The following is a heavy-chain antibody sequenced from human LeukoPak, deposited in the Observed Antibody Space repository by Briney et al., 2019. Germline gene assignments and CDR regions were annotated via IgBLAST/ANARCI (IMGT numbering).Heavy chain of an antibody. Sequence: SETLSLTCAVSGGSISSGGYSWSWIRQPPGKGLEWIGDIYYSGSTYYNPSLKSRVTISVDTSKNQFSLKLSSVTAADTAVYYCARALGYTLDYWGQGTLVTVSS. CDR3: ARALGYTLDY. J-gene: IGHJ4*02. V-gene: IGHV4-30-4*07. CDR2: IYYSGST. CDR1: GGSISSGGYS. D-gene: IGHD5-24*01.